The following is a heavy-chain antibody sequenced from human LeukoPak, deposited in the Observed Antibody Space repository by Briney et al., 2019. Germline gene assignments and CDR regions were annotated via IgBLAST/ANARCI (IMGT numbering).Heavy chain of an antibody. D-gene: IGHD3-22*01. Sequence: SETLSLTCTVSGGSISSYYWSWIRQPPGKGLEWIGYIYYSGSTNYNPSLKSRVTISVDTSKNQFSLKLSSVTAADTAVYYCAREAEDSSGYYSVTKGFDYWGQGTLVTVSS. CDR1: GGSISSYY. CDR2: IYYSGST. J-gene: IGHJ4*02. CDR3: AREAEDSSGYYSVTKGFDY. V-gene: IGHV4-59*01.